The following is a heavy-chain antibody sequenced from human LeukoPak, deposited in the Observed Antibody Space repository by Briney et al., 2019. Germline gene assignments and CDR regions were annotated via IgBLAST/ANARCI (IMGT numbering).Heavy chain of an antibody. CDR2: IVPILGTA. V-gene: IGHV1-69*13. Sequence: GASVKVSCKASGGSFGRYAVSWVRQAPGQGLEWMGGIVPILGTANYAQKFQGRVTITADDSTGTAYMELTSLRSADTAVYYCARSQGYSYGSSYWGQGTLVTVSS. D-gene: IGHD5-18*01. CDR3: ARSQGYSYGSSY. J-gene: IGHJ4*02. CDR1: GGSFGRYA.